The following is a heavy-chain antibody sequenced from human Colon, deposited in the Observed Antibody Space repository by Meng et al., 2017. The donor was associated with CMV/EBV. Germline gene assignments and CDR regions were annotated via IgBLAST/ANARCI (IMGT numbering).Heavy chain of an antibody. CDR1: GSTFTSNY. J-gene: IGHJ6*02. Sequence: ASAKVSCKASGSTFTSNYVHWVRQAPGQGLEWMGIINPSGGSTNYAQRFQGRVTITRDTSTSTVYMELSSLRSEDTAVYYCARGGDYSNTGYYYGMDVWGQGTTVTVSS. CDR3: ARGGDYSNTGYYYGMDV. V-gene: IGHV1-46*01. CDR2: INPSGGST. D-gene: IGHD4-11*01.